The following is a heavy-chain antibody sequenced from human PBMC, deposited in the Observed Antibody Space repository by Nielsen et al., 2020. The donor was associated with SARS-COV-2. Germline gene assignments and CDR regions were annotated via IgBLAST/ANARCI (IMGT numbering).Heavy chain of an antibody. Sequence: GGSLRLSCAASGFTFDDYGMSWVRQAPGKGLEWVASISYEGSKTYYADSLTGRFTVSRDSSKNTVYLQMNSLSVEDTAVYHCAKRRAVFMLTFGGEGAMDVWGQGTMVTVSS. CDR3: AKRRAVFMLTFGGEGAMDV. CDR2: ISYEGSKT. J-gene: IGHJ3*01. CDR1: GFTFDDYG. D-gene: IGHD3-16*01. V-gene: IGHV3-30*18.